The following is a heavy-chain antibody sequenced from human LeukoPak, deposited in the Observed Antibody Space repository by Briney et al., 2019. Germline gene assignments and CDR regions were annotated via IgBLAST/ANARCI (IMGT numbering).Heavy chain of an antibody. CDR3: ARWGQQLLDP. J-gene: IGHJ5*02. V-gene: IGHV4-39*01. CDR2: IYYGGST. CDR1: GVSISSSSYY. D-gene: IGHD6-13*01. Sequence: SETLSLTCTVSGVSISSSSYYWGWIRQPPGKGLEYIGSIYYGGSTYYNPSLKSRVTISIDTSKNQFSLKLSSVTAADTAVYYCARWGQQLLDPWGQGTLVTVSS.